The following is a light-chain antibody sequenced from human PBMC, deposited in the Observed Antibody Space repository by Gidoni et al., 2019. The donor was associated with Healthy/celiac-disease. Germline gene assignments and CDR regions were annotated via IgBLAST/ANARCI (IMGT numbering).Light chain of an antibody. CDR2: DAS. CDR1: QDISNY. J-gene: IGKJ4*01. V-gene: IGKV1-33*01. Sequence: DIQMTQSPSSLSASVGDRVTITCQASQDISNYLNWYQQKPGKAPKLLIDDASNLETGVPSRFSGSGSGTDFTFTISSLQPEDIATYYCQQYDNLQLTFGGGTKVEIK. CDR3: QQYDNLQLT.